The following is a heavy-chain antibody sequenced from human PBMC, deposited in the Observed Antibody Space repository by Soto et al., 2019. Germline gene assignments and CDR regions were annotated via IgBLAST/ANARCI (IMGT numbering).Heavy chain of an antibody. J-gene: IGHJ4*02. Sequence: TLSLTCTVSGGSISSGGYYWSWIRQHPGKGLEWIGYIYYSGSTYYNPSLKSRVTISVDTSKNQFSLKLSSVTAADTAVYYCARDRAQYSSSTFDYWGQGTLVTVSS. CDR3: ARDRAQYSSSTFDY. CDR1: GGSISSGGYY. V-gene: IGHV4-31*03. CDR2: IYYSGST. D-gene: IGHD6-13*01.